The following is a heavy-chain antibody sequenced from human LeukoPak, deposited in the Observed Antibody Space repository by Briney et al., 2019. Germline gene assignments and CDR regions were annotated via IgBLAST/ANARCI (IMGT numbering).Heavy chain of an antibody. Sequence: GGSLRLSCAASGFTFSDYYMSWIRQAPGKGLEWVSYISSSGSTIYYADSVKGRFTISRDNAKNSLYLQMNSLRAEDTAVYYCARDQWSAAGPYYFDYWGQGTLVTVSS. CDR2: ISSSGSTI. CDR1: GFTFSDYY. D-gene: IGHD6-13*01. J-gene: IGHJ4*02. CDR3: ARDQWSAAGPYYFDY. V-gene: IGHV3-11*01.